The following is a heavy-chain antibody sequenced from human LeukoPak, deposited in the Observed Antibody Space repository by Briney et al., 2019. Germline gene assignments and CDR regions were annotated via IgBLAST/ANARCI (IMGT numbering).Heavy chain of an antibody. V-gene: IGHV3-23*01. D-gene: IGHD3-22*01. J-gene: IGHJ4*02. Sequence: GASLRLSCAASGFTFSSYAMSWVRQAPGKGLEWVSAISRSGGSTYYADSVKGRFTISRDNSKNTLYLQMNSLRAEDTAVYYCAKESRYYYDSSGYGVIDYWGQGTLVTVSS. CDR2: ISRSGGST. CDR1: GFTFSSYA. CDR3: AKESRYYYDSSGYGVIDY.